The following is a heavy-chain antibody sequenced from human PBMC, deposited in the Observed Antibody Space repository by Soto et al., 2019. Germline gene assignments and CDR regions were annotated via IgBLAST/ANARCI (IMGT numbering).Heavy chain of an antibody. D-gene: IGHD6-19*01. CDR3: AKDRSENFWVYYYAMDV. Sequence: GGSLRFSCEASGFNFGAYAMSWVRQAPGKGLEWVSGISGSSGGTYYTDSVKGRFTISRDNSKNTVYLQMNSLRGEDTAVYYCAKDRSENFWVYYYAMDVWGQGTAVTVSS. CDR1: GFNFGAYA. CDR2: ISGSSGGT. J-gene: IGHJ6*02. V-gene: IGHV3-23*01.